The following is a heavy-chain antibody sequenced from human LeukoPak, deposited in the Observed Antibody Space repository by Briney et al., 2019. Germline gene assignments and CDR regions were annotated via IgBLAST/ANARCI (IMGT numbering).Heavy chain of an antibody. D-gene: IGHD6-6*01. CDR1: GFTFNNYA. CDR2: ISGSGGST. V-gene: IGHV3-23*01. CDR3: ARDGPSQQLVRVSHYYYGMDV. J-gene: IGHJ6*02. Sequence: GGSLRLSCAASGFTFNNYAMSWVRQAPGKGLEWVSAISGSGGSTYYADSVKGRFTISRDNSKNTLYLQMNSLRAEDTAVYYCARDGPSQQLVRVSHYYYGMDVWGQGTTVTVSS.